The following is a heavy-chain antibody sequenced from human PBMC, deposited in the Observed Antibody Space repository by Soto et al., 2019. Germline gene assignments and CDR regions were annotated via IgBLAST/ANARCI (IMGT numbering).Heavy chain of an antibody. CDR2: ISAYSGNT. D-gene: IGHD5-12*01. CDR3: ARGWLRRIPYYYMDV. CDR1: GYTFTSYG. Sequence: ASVKVSCKASGYTFTSYGISWVRQAPGQGLEWMGWISAYSGNTGYAQKFQGRVTMTRNTSISTAYMELSSLRSEDTAVYYCARGWLRRIPYYYMDVWGKGTTVTVSS. V-gene: IGHV1-8*02. J-gene: IGHJ6*03.